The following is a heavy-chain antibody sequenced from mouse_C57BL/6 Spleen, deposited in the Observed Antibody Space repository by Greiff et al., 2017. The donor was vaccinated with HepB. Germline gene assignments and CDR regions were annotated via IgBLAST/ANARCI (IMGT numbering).Heavy chain of an antibody. CDR1: GFTFTDYY. CDR2: IRNKANGYTT. CDR3: ARDSSGYGAMDY. Sequence: EVKLQESGGGLVQPGGSLSLSCAASGFTFTDYYMSWVRQPPGKALEWLGFIRNKANGYTTEYSASVKGRFTISRDNSQSILYLQMNALRAEDSATYYCARDSSGYGAMDYWGQGTSVTVSS. V-gene: IGHV7-3*01. J-gene: IGHJ4*01. D-gene: IGHD3-2*02.